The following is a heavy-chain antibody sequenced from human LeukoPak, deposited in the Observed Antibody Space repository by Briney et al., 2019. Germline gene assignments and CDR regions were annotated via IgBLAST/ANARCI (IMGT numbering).Heavy chain of an antibody. CDR1: GFTFSSHG. CDR3: AKDRAFQAAGVTDY. V-gene: IGHV3-30*18. D-gene: IGHD3-10*01. Sequence: PGGSLRPSCAASGFTFSSHGMHWVRQAPGKGLEWVAVISDDGSKKLYGESVKGRFTISRDNSENTLYLQMNSLRGEDTAVYYCAKDRAFQAAGVTDYWGQGTLVTVSS. J-gene: IGHJ4*02. CDR2: ISDDGSKK.